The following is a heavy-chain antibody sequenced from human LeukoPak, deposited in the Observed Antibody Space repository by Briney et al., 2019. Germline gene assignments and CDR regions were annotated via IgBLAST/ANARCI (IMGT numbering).Heavy chain of an antibody. J-gene: IGHJ3*02. V-gene: IGHV3-23*01. CDR2: ISGSGGST. CDR1: GFTFSSYW. CDR3: AKDLGATDAFDI. Sequence: GGSLRLSCAASGFTFSSYWMSWVRQAPGKGLEWVSAISGSGGSTYYADSVKGRFTISRDNSKNTLYLQMNSLRAEDTAVYYCAKDLGATDAFDIWGQGTMVTVSS. D-gene: IGHD1-26*01.